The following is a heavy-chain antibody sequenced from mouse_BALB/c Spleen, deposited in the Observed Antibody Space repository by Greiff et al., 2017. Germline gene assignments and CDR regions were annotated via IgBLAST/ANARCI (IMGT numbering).Heavy chain of an antibody. V-gene: IGHV1-55*01. CDR1: GYTFTSYW. D-gene: IGHD1-1*01. J-gene: IGHJ2*01. CDR3: ARSGLTTLDY. Sequence: VQLHQPGAELVKPGTSVKLSCKASGYTFTSYWINWVKLRPGQGLEWIGDIYPGSGSTNYNEKFKSKATLTVDTSSSTAYMQLSSLASEDSAHYYGARSGLTTLDYWGQGTTLTVSS. CDR2: IYPGSGST.